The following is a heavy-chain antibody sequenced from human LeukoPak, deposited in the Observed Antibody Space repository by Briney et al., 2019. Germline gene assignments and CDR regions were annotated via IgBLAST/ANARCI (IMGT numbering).Heavy chain of an antibody. J-gene: IGHJ3*02. CDR2: IYYGGST. CDR1: GGSISSYY. CDR3: ARGLYGDYGRVDAFDI. D-gene: IGHD4-17*01. Sequence: PSETLSLTCTVSGGSISSYYWSWIRQPPGKGLEWIGYIYYGGSTNYNPSLKSRVTISVDTSKNQFSLKLSSVTAADTAVYYCARGLYGDYGRVDAFDIWGQGTMVTVSS. V-gene: IGHV4-59*01.